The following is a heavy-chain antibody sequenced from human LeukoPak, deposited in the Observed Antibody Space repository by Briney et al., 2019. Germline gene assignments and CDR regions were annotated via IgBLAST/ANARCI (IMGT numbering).Heavy chain of an antibody. V-gene: IGHV3-13*01. J-gene: IGHJ6*03. CDR3: ARAPRSGSRYYYYYMDV. Sequence: GGSLRLSCAASGFTFSNYDMHWVRQATGKGLEWVSGIGTTGDTYYPGSVKGRFTISRENAKNSLYLQMNSLRAGDTAVYYCARAPRSGSRYYYYYMDVWGKGTPVTISS. D-gene: IGHD3-10*01. CDR2: IGTTGDT. CDR1: GFTFSNYD.